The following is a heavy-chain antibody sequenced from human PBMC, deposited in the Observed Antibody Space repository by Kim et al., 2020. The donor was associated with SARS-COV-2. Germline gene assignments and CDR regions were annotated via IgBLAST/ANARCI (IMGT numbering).Heavy chain of an antibody. D-gene: IGHD6-13*01. Sequence: YYHPSLRGRVAMSVDTPKNQFPLKLSSVTAAETAVYYCASLDSSSWIFDYWGQGTLVTVSS. V-gene: IGHV4-39*01. J-gene: IGHJ4*02. CDR3: ASLDSSSWIFDY.